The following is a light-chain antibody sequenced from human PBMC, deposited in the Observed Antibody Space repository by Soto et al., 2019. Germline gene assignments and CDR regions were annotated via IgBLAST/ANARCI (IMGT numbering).Light chain of an antibody. CDR3: QQGYSTPWT. CDR2: AIS. V-gene: IGKV1-39*01. CDR1: QSVTTY. Sequence: DIQMTQSPSSLSASVGDRVTITCWASQSVTTYLHWYQQKAGEAPKLLIYAISNLQSRVSSSFSGSGSGTDFSLTINTLQPEEFATYYCQQGYSTPWTFGQGTKVDIK. J-gene: IGKJ1*01.